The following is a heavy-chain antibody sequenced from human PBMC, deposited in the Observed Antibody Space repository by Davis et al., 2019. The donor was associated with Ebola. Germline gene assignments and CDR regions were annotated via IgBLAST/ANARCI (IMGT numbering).Heavy chain of an antibody. CDR2: ISGSGGST. J-gene: IGHJ3*02. D-gene: IGHD3-3*01. V-gene: IGHV3-23*01. CDR3: AKDKNYDFWSGYPHDAFDI. CDR1: GFTFSSYA. Sequence: PGGSLRLSCAASGFTFSSYAMSWVRQAPGKGLEWVSAISGSGGSTYYADSVKGRFTIPRDNSKNTLYLQMNSLRAEYTAIYYCAKDKNYDFWSGYPHDAFDIWGQGTMVTVSS.